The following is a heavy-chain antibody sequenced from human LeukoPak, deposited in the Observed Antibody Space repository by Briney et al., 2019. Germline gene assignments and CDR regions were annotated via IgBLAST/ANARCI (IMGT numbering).Heavy chain of an antibody. Sequence: PGGSLRLSCAASGFTFDDYGMSWVRQAPGKGLEWVSYISSSGSTIYYADSVKGRFTISRDNVKNSLYLQMNSLRAEDTAVYYCAELGITMIGGVWGKGTTVTISS. CDR3: AELGITMIGGV. CDR1: GFTFDDYG. V-gene: IGHV3-48*03. D-gene: IGHD3-10*02. J-gene: IGHJ6*04. CDR2: ISSSGSTI.